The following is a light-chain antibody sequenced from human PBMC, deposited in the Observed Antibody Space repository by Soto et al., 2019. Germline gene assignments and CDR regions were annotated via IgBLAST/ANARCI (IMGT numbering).Light chain of an antibody. CDR2: DVS. Sequence: EIVLTQSPGTLSLSPGERATLSCRASQGVGDFLAWYQQKPGQAPRLLIYDVSNRATGIPARFSGSGSGTDLSLTISSLEPEDFAVYYCQQRSSWPPALTFGGGTKLEIK. J-gene: IGKJ4*01. CDR3: QQRSSWPPALT. V-gene: IGKV3-11*01. CDR1: QGVGDF.